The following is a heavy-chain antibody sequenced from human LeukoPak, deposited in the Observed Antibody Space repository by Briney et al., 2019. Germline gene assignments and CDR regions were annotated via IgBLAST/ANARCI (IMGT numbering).Heavy chain of an antibody. D-gene: IGHD3-16*02. Sequence: ASVKVSCKASGYTFTSYDINWVRQATGQGLEWMGWMNPNSGNTGYAQKFQGRVTMTRNTSISTAYMELSSLRSEDTAVYYCARAPLIYDYVWGGYRSNYYYYYMDVWGKGTTVTISS. J-gene: IGHJ6*03. CDR1: GYTFTSYD. CDR2: MNPNSGNT. CDR3: ARAPLIYDYVWGGYRSNYYYYYMDV. V-gene: IGHV1-8*01.